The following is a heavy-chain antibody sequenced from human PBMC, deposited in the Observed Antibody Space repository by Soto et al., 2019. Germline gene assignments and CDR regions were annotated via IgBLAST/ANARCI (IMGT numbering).Heavy chain of an antibody. CDR3: ARGGTPIDS. V-gene: IGHV1-18*01. CDR2: ISAYNVNT. J-gene: IGHJ4*02. Sequence: QVQLVQSGAEVKKPGASVKVSCKASGYTFTNFGISWVRQAPGQGLEWMGWISAYNVNTNYAQSCQGRVTMTTNTSPSTEYMGLRSLRSDDTAVYYCARGGTPIDSWGQGTLVTVSS. D-gene: IGHD3-16*01. CDR1: GYTFTNFG.